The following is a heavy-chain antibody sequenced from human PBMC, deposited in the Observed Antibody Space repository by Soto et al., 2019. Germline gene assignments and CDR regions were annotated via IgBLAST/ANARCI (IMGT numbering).Heavy chain of an antibody. V-gene: IGHV1-18*01. J-gene: IGHJ6*02. CDR2: ISAYNGNT. CDR1: GYTFTSYG. CDR3: ARDGDCSGGSCSRNYYYYYGMDV. D-gene: IGHD2-15*01. Sequence: GASVKVSCKASGYTFTSYGISWVRQAPGQGLEWMGWISAYNGNTNYAQKLQGRVTMTTDTSTSTAYMELRSLRSDDTAVYYCARDGDCSGGSCSRNYYYYYGMDVWGQGTTVTVSS.